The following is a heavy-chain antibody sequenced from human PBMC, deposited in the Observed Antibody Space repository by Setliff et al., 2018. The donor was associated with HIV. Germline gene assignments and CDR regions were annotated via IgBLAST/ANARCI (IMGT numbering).Heavy chain of an antibody. J-gene: IGHJ4*02. Sequence: ASVKVSCKASGYTFTSYGISWVRQAPGQGLEWMGRIIPIFGTANYAQKFQGRVTITADKSTSTAYMELSSLRSEDTAVYYCARDPTITMTTPGYFDYWGQGTLVTVSS. CDR1: GYTFTSYG. V-gene: IGHV1-69*06. D-gene: IGHD5-12*01. CDR2: IIPIFGTA. CDR3: ARDPTITMTTPGYFDY.